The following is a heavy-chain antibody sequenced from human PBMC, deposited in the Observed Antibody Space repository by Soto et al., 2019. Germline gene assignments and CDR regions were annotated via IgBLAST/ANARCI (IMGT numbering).Heavy chain of an antibody. CDR3: ARVSSYYYGSGNMDV. J-gene: IGHJ6*03. V-gene: IGHV4-59*01. CDR2: IYYSGST. CDR1: GGSISSYC. D-gene: IGHD3-10*01. Sequence: PSETLSLTCTVSGGSISSYCWSWIRQPPGKGLEWIGYIYYSGSTNYNPSLKSRVTISVDTSKNQFSLKLSSVTAADTAVYYCARVSSYYYGSGNMDVWGKGTTVTVSS.